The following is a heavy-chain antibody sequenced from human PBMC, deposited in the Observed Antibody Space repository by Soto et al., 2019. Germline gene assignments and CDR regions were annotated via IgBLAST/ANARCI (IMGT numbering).Heavy chain of an antibody. D-gene: IGHD6-6*01. Sequence: EVQLVQSGAEVTKPGESLKISCKASGYSFTDYWIGWVRQMPGKGLEWMGIIYPGDSDTKYSPAFQGQVTMSADKSISTAYLQWNSLEASGTAMYYCGRDGLSSSSSFDYWGQGTLVTVSS. CDR2: IYPGDSDT. V-gene: IGHV5-51*01. J-gene: IGHJ4*02. CDR3: GRDGLSSSSSFDY. CDR1: GYSFTDYW.